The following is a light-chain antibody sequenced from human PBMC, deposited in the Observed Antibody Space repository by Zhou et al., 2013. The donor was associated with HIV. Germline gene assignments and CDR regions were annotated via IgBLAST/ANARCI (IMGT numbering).Light chain of an antibody. J-gene: IGKJ3*01. Sequence: DVVMTQSPLSLPVTLGQPASISCRSSQSLLYSDGNTYLNWFQQRPGQPPRPLIYTVWRVFSGAPDRFSGSGSGTDFTLKISRVEAEDVGVYFCMQGVVSPFTFGPGTRLEIK. V-gene: IGKV2-30*01. CDR2: TVW. CDR1: QSLLYSDGNTY. CDR3: MQGVVSPFT.